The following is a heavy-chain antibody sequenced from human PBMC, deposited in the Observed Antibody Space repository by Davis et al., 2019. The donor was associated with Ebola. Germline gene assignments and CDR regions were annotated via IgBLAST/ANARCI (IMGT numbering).Heavy chain of an antibody. CDR1: GYTFTNYY. D-gene: IGHD3-22*01. CDR3: AREGDYYYDSRGYPLNWFDP. J-gene: IGHJ5*02. CDR2: INPNDGRT. Sequence: ASVKVSCKASGYTFTNYYMHWVRQAPGQGLEWMGMINPNDGRTIYAQKFQGRVVMTTDTSTSTAYMEVGSLTSDDTAVYYCAREGDYYYDSRGYPLNWFDPWGQGTLVTVSS. V-gene: IGHV1-46*01.